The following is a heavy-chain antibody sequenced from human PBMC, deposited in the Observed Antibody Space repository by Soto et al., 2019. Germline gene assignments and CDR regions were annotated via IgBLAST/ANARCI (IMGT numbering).Heavy chain of an antibody. CDR2: IIPIFGTA. V-gene: IGHV1-69*13. Sequence: SVKVSCKASGGTFSSYAISWVRQAPGQGLEWMGGIIPIFGTANYAQKFQGRVTITADESTSTAYMELSSLRSEDTAVYYCARDSRAAAQKDYYGMDVWGQGTTVTVSS. CDR3: ARDSRAAAQKDYYGMDV. D-gene: IGHD6-13*01. J-gene: IGHJ6*02. CDR1: GGTFSSYA.